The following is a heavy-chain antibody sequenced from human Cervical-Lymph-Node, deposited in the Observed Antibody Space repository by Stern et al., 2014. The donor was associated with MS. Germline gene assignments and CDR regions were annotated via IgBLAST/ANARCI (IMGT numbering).Heavy chain of an antibody. V-gene: IGHV3-23*01. CDR3: AKQYFDSSGYSYYYGMDV. J-gene: IGHJ6*02. Sequence: EVQLMESGGDLEQPGGSLRISCAASGFTFNKYAINWVRQAPGKGLEWVSTISAGGCSKYYADSVKGRVTLYRDNSENALYLQMHSLRAEDTAIYYCAKQYFDSSGYSYYYGMDVWGQGTTVTVSS. CDR2: ISAGGCSK. D-gene: IGHD3-22*01. CDR1: GFTFNKYA.